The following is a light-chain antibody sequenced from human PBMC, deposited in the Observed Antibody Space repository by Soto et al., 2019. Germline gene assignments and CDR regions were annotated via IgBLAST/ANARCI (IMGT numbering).Light chain of an antibody. Sequence: EILLTQSPGTLSLSPGERATLSCRASQNIFNQYLARYQQRPGQAPRLLIHGGSTRAPGIPERFSGSGSGTDCILPSSRLNLDAFALYACQRYGSSPRTFGQGNKVELK. V-gene: IGKV3-20*01. CDR2: GGS. CDR1: QNIFNQY. J-gene: IGKJ1*01. CDR3: QRYGSSPRT.